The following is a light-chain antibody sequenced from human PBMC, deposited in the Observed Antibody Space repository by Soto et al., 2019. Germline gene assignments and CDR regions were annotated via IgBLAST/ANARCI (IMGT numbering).Light chain of an antibody. Sequence: EIVMTQSPATLSASPGERVTFSCRASQSVTSNLAWYQHKPGQAPRLLIYGASTGATGIPARFSGSGSGTEFTLTINSLQSEDFAIYYCQQYKNWPVTFGGGTKVEIK. CDR3: QQYKNWPVT. V-gene: IGKV3-15*01. J-gene: IGKJ4*01. CDR1: QSVTSN. CDR2: GAS.